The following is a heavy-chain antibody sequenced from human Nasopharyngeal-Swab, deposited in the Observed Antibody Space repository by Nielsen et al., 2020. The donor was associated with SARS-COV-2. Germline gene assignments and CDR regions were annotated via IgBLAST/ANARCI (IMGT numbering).Heavy chain of an antibody. D-gene: IGHD3-10*01. V-gene: IGHV3-7*01. CDR2: IKQGGSEQ. CDR1: GFPFRNYY. CDR3: TREGFSSGRAPAFQQ. Sequence: GESLKISCAASGFPFRNYYMTWVRQPPGKGLEWVANIKQGGSEQFYVDSVKGRFTISRDISRNTLSLQMNSLGPEDTAVYYCTREGFSSGRAPAFQQWGQGTLVTVSS. J-gene: IGHJ4*02.